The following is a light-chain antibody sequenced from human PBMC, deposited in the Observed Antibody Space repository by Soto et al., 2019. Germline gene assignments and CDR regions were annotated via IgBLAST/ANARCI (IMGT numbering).Light chain of an antibody. CDR1: QDISNY. CDR2: DAS. Sequence: DIQMTQSPSSLSASVGDRVTITCQASQDISNYLNWYQQKPEKAPKLLIYDASNLETGVPSRFSGSGSGTDFTFTISSLQPEDIAAYYCQQFDNLPLTFGGGTKVDI. J-gene: IGKJ4*01. V-gene: IGKV1-33*01. CDR3: QQFDNLPLT.